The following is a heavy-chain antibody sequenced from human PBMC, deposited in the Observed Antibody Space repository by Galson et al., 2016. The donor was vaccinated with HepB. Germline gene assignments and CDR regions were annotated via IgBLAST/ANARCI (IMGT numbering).Heavy chain of an antibody. D-gene: IGHD4-23*01. V-gene: IGHV3-21*06. CDR2: ISSSGTYI. CDR1: GFSFSTYR. J-gene: IGHJ6*02. CDR3: AGEKKLGGNYYYYYGMDV. Sequence: SLRLSCAASGFSFSTYRMSWVRQAPGKGLEWVSSISSSGTYIDYADSMKGRFTISRDDAKSSLYLQMNTLRAEDTAVYYCAGEKKLGGNYYYYYGMDVWGQGTTVTVSS.